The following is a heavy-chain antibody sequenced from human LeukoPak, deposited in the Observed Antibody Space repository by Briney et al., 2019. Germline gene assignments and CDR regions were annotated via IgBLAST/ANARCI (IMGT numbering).Heavy chain of an antibody. CDR2: IYYSGST. CDR1: GGSISSYY. V-gene: IGHV4-59*01. CDR3: ARDSPLKEYYYDSSGFGWFDP. D-gene: IGHD3-22*01. J-gene: IGHJ5*02. Sequence: SETLSLTCTVSGGSISSYYWSWIRQPPGKGLEWIGYIYYSGSTNYNPSLKSRVTISVDTSKNQFSLKLSSVTAADTAVYYRARDSPLKEYYYDSSGFGWFDPWGQGTLVTVSS.